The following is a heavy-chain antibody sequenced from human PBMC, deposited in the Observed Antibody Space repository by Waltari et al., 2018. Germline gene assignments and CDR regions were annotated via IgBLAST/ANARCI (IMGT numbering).Heavy chain of an antibody. CDR2: IIPILGIA. J-gene: IGHJ3*02. D-gene: IGHD3-10*01. CDR1: GGTFSSYT. CDR3: ARGQTNYYGSGDAFDI. Sequence: QVQLVQSGAEVKKPGSSVKVSCKASGGTFSSYTISWVRQAPGQGLEGMGRIIPILGIANYAQKFQGRVTITADKSTSTAYMELSSLRSEDTAVYYCARGQTNYYGSGDAFDIWGQGTMVTVSS. V-gene: IGHV1-69*02.